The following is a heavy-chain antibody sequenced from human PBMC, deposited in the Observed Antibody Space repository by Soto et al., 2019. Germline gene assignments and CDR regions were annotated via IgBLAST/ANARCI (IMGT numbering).Heavy chain of an antibody. Sequence: SETLSLTCDVSGDFLTTYYWNWIRQSPGKGLEWIGYIFYGGHTNYNPSLRGRATISVDTSKNQFSLKLSSVTAADTAVYYCARSPQYSSGWNGGFDYWGQGTLVTVSS. D-gene: IGHD6-19*01. V-gene: IGHV4-59*01. CDR1: GDFLTTYY. J-gene: IGHJ4*02. CDR3: ARSPQYSSGWNGGFDY. CDR2: IFYGGHT.